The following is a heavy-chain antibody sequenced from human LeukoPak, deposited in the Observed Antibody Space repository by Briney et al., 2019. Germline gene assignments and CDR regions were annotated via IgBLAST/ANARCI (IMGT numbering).Heavy chain of an antibody. D-gene: IGHD6-13*01. Sequence: GASVKVSCKVSGYTLTELSMQWVRQAPGKGLEWMGGFDPEDGETIYAQKFQGRVTMTEDTSTDTAYMELSSLRSEDTAVYYCATGDLGIAAAGTIDYWGQGTLVTVSS. CDR2: FDPEDGET. V-gene: IGHV1-24*01. CDR1: GYTLTELS. CDR3: ATGDLGIAAAGTIDY. J-gene: IGHJ4*02.